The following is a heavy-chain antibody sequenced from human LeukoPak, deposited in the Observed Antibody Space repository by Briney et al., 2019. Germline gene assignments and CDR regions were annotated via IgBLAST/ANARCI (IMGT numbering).Heavy chain of an antibody. CDR3: AKDTLRSITGIDY. J-gene: IGHJ4*02. D-gene: IGHD1-20*01. V-gene: IGHV3-9*03. CDR2: ISWNSGSI. Sequence: PGRSLRLXCAASGFTFDDYAMHWVRQAPGKALEWVSGISWNSGSIGYADSVKGRFTISRDNAKNSLYLQMNSLRAEDMALYYCAKDTLRSITGIDYWGQGTLVTVSS. CDR1: GFTFDDYA.